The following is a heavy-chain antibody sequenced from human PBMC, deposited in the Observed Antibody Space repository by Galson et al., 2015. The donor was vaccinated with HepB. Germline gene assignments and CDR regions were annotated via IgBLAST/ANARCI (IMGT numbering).Heavy chain of an antibody. J-gene: IGHJ4*02. CDR3: ARGQWDLRAIGDY. CDR1: GYTFTPYP. Sequence: SVKVSCKASGYTFTPYPIHWVRQAPGQRLEWMGWINADRGNTKYSQKFQGRVTITRDTSASTAYMELSGLRSDDTAVYYCARGQWDLRAIGDYWGQGTLVTVSS. V-gene: IGHV1-3*01. D-gene: IGHD1-26*01. CDR2: INADRGNT.